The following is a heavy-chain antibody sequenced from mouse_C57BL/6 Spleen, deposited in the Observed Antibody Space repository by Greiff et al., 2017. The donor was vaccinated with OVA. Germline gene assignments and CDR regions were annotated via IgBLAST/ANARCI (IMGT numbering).Heavy chain of an antibody. D-gene: IGHD2-5*01. Sequence: EVKLQESGPGLVKPSQSLSLTCSVTGYSITSGYYWNWIRQLPGNKLEWMGYISYDGSNNYNPSLKNRISITRDTSKHQFFLKLNSVTTEDTATYDCARVTYYSTLLGFDYWGQGTTLTVSS. CDR3: ARVTYYSTLLGFDY. J-gene: IGHJ2*01. V-gene: IGHV3-6*01. CDR2: ISYDGSN. CDR1: GYSITSGYY.